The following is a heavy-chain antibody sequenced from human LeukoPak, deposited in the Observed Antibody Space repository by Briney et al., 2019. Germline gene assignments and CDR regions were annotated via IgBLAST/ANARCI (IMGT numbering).Heavy chain of an antibody. J-gene: IGHJ3*02. CDR1: GFTFSNAW. CDR3: ARDEYGVSGNPSRPLLDNXXXXXXXXXXXXSXSAPTILD. CDR2: ISGKSDVI. D-gene: IGHD4/OR15-4a*01. Sequence: GGSLRLSCAASGFTFSNAWMSWVRQAPGKGLEWVSYISGKSDVIYYVDSVKGRFTISRDNAKNSVYLQMNSLRAEDTAMYYCARDEYGVSGNPSRPLLDNXXXXXXXXXXXXSXSAPTILD. V-gene: IGHV3-21*01.